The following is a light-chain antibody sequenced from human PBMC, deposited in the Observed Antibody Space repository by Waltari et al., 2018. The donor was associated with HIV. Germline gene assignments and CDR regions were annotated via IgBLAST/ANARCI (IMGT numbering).Light chain of an antibody. CDR3: QQTNSFPYT. CDR2: AAS. J-gene: IGKJ2*01. CDR1: QDISRW. Sequence: DIQMTQSPSSVSAAVGDRVTITCRASQDISRWLAWYQQKQGTAPKLLIDAASTLQGGAPSRCSGSGSGTEFTLTISSLQPEDFATYDGQQTNSFPYTLGQGTKLDIK. V-gene: IGKV1-12*01.